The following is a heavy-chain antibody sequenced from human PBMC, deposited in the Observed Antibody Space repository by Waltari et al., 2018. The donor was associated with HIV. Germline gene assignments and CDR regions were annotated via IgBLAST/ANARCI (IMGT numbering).Heavy chain of an antibody. Sequence: EVQLVESGGGLVQPGGSLSLSCAASGLPFGSYWMSWVRQAPGKGLGWVANIKQDGSEKYYVDSVNGRFTISRDNAENSLYLQMNSLRAEDTAVYYCARGGFYGSGSKVNWGQGTLVTVSS. J-gene: IGHJ4*02. CDR1: GLPFGSYW. V-gene: IGHV3-7*04. D-gene: IGHD3-10*01. CDR2: IKQDGSEK. CDR3: ARGGFYGSGSKVN.